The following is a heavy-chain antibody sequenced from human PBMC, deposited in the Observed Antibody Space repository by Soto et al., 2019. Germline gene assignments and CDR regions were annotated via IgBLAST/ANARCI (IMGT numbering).Heavy chain of an antibody. CDR3: ARLVYDTRLNYMYFDF. V-gene: IGHV4-4*01. Sequence: XETLALTCAVSGVSLTSGNWWTWVRQSPQRGLEYIGEIFHDGTANYYPSFERRVAMSVDTSRNQFSLKLTSVTAADTAVYLCARLVYDTRLNYMYFDFWGPGTLVTVSS. CDR1: GVSLTSGNW. CDR2: IFHDGTA. D-gene: IGHD3-10*01. J-gene: IGHJ4*02.